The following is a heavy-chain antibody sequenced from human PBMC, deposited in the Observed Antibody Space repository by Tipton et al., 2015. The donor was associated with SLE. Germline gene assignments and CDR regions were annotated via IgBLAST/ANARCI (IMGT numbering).Heavy chain of an antibody. CDR3: ARDSSVNCSGGSCYSAAFDI. D-gene: IGHD2-15*01. J-gene: IGHJ3*02. CDR2: IYYSGST. V-gene: IGHV4-39*02. CDR1: GDSIRSSSHY. Sequence: TLSLTCNVPGDSIRSSSHYWGWIRQPPGKGLEWIGNIYYSGSTYYNPSLKSRVTISVDTSKNQFSLKLSSVTAADTAGYYCARDSSVNCSGGSCYSAAFDIWGQGTMVTVSS.